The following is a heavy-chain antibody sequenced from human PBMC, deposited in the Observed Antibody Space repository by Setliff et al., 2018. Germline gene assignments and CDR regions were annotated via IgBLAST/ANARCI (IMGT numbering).Heavy chain of an antibody. V-gene: IGHV4-34*01. CDR1: GGSFSGYY. J-gene: IGHJ3*02. Sequence: SETLSLTCAVYGGSFSGYYWSWMRQPPGKGLEWIGEINHSGSTNYNPSLKSRVTTSVDTSKNQFSLNLTSVTAADTAVYYCARRGDINGYYYHEDAFDIWGQGAMVTVSS. CDR2: INHSGST. CDR3: ARRGDINGYYYHEDAFDI. D-gene: IGHD3-22*01.